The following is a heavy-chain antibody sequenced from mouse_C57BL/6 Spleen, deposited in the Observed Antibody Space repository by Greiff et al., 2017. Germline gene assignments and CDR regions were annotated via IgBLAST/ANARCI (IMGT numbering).Heavy chain of an antibody. CDR3: ARRGGLGAGVYAMDY. J-gene: IGHJ4*01. V-gene: IGHV1-53*01. CDR1: GYTFTSYW. D-gene: IGHD3-1*01. Sequence: QVQLQQPGTELVKPGASVKLSCKASGYTFTSYWMHWVKQRPGQGLEWIGNINPSNGGPNYNEKFKSKATLTVDKSSSTAYMQLSSLTSEDSAVYYCARRGGLGAGVYAMDYWGQGTSVTVSS. CDR2: INPSNGGP.